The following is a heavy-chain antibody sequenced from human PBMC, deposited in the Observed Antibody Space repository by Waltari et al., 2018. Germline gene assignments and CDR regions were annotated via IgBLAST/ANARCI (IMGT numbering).Heavy chain of an antibody. V-gene: IGHV3-23*01. CDR3: AKGSRGYTNYFFDY. J-gene: IGHJ4*02. D-gene: IGHD3-16*02. Sequence: EVQLLESAGGSVQPGGALGLSLAAPGFSFMASALSWVRQAPAEGLEWVASVSGSGATPFYADSVKGRFTIVRDNSKDTVYLQMNSLRVDDSAVYYCAKGSRGYTNYFFDYWGQGALVIVSS. CDR2: VSGSGATP. CDR1: GFSFMASA.